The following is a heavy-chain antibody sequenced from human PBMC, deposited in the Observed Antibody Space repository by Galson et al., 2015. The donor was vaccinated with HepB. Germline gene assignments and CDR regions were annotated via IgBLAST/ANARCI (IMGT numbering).Heavy chain of an antibody. CDR2: VYPGDSDT. D-gene: IGHD3-22*01. J-gene: IGHJ5*02. CDR1: GYSFTSYW. CDR3: ARQAYDSSGYYSGWFDP. Sequence: QSGAEVKKPGESLRISCKGSGYSFTSYWIGWVRQMPGKGLEWMGIVYPGDSDTRYSPSFQGQVTISADKSISTAYLQWSSLKASDTAMYYCARQAYDSSGYYSGWFDPWGQGTLVTVSS. V-gene: IGHV5-51*01.